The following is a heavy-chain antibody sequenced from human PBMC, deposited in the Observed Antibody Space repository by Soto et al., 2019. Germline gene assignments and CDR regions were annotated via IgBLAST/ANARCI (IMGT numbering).Heavy chain of an antibody. Sequence: EVQLLESGGGLVQPGGSLRLSCMASGFTFSKFAMNWVRQAPGQGLEWVASISENGGSRGGTYYADSVKGRFTISRDNSKNTVILQMNSLRREDTAIYYCARSRSGAVADSFDYWGQGTPVTVSS. V-gene: IGHV3-23*01. D-gene: IGHD3-10*01. CDR2: ISENGGSRGGT. CDR3: ARSRSGAVADSFDY. J-gene: IGHJ4*02. CDR1: GFTFSKFA.